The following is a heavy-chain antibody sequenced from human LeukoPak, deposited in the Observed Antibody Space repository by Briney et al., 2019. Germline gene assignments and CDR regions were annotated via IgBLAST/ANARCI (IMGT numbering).Heavy chain of an antibody. D-gene: IGHD3-3*01. J-gene: IGHJ6*04. CDR3: ARETPYTIFGVVTLGMDV. V-gene: IGHV4-4*07. Sequence: SETLSLTCTVSGGSISSYYWSWIRQPAGKGLEWIGRIYTSGSTNHNPSLKSRVTISVDKSKNQFSLKLSSVTAADTAVYYCARETPYTIFGVVTLGMDVWGKGTTVTVSS. CDR1: GGSISSYY. CDR2: IYTSGST.